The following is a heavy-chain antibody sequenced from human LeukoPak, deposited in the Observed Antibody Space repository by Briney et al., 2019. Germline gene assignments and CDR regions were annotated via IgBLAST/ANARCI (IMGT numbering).Heavy chain of an antibody. Sequence: GGSLRLSCAASGFTFDDYAMHWVRQAPGKGLEWVSLISWDGGRTYYADSVRGRFIISRDNSKNSLYLQMNSLIPEDTALYYCAKYSHSSTWGFLDYWGQGTLVTVSS. V-gene: IGHV3-43D*03. D-gene: IGHD6-13*01. J-gene: IGHJ4*02. CDR2: ISWDGGRT. CDR1: GFTFDDYA. CDR3: AKYSHSSTWGFLDY.